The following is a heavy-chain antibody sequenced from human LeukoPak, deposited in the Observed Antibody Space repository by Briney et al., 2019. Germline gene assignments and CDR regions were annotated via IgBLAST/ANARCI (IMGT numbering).Heavy chain of an antibody. CDR3: AKGRWSYSSGWYFDY. D-gene: IGHD6-19*01. CDR2: ISGSGGST. Sequence: GGSLRLSCAAPGFTFSSYAMSWVRQAPGKGLEWVSAISGSGGSTYYADSVKGRFAISRDNSKNTLYLQMNSLRAEDTAVYYCAKGRWSYSSGWYFDYWGQGTLVTASS. V-gene: IGHV3-23*01. CDR1: GFTFSSYA. J-gene: IGHJ4*02.